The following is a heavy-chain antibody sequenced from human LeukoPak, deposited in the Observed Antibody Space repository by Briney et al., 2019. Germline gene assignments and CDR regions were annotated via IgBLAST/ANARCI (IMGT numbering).Heavy chain of an antibody. CDR2: ISSSSRNI. D-gene: IGHD2-15*01. CDR3: ARDQTTSYCSGGSCYEWDY. J-gene: IGHJ4*02. V-gene: IGHV3-48*02. CDR1: GFTFSSYS. Sequence: GGSLRLSCAASGFTFSSYSMNWVREATGKGLEWVSYISSSSRNIYYADSVNGRFTISRDNAKNSLYPQMNSLRDEDTAVYYCARDQTTSYCSGGSCYEWDYWGQGTLVTVSS.